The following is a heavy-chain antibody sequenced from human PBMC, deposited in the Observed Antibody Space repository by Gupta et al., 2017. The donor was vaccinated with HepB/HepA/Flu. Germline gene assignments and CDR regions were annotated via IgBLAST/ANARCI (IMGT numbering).Heavy chain of an antibody. Sequence: EVQLLESGGGLVQPGGSLRLSCAASGFTFRSYAMSWVRQAPGKGLEWVSTISNSGDNTHYAASVRGQFTISRDNSKNTLYLQMNSLRAEDTAVYYCAKCSGSSCYSSYGMDVWGQGTTVTVSS. CDR1: GFTFRSYA. J-gene: IGHJ6*02. CDR2: ISNSGDNT. V-gene: IGHV3-23*01. CDR3: AKCSGSSCYSSYGMDV. D-gene: IGHD2-15*01.